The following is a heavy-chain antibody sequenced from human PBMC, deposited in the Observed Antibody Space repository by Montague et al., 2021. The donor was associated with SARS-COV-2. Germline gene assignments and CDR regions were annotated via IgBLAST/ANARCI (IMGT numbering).Heavy chain of an antibody. CDR2: IYYSGST. V-gene: IGHV4-39*07. CDR1: GGSISSSSYY. J-gene: IGHJ5*01. CDR3: ARDVLYRITLDEVWFDS. Sequence: SETLSLTCTVSGGSISSSSYYWGWIRQPPGKGLEWIGSIYYSGSTYYNPSLKSRVTISVDTSKNQFSLKLSSVTAADTAVYYCARDVLYRITLDEVWFDSWGQGTLVTVSS. D-gene: IGHD1-14*01.